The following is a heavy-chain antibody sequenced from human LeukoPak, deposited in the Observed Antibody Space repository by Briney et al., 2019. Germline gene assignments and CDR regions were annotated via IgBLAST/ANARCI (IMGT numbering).Heavy chain of an antibody. J-gene: IGHJ4*02. V-gene: IGHV1-3*01. CDR3: ARVPGVVITFDY. Sequence: ASVKVSCKASGYTFTGYYMHWVRQAPGQGLEWMGWVNAGNGNTKYSQKFQGRVTITRDTSASTAYMELSSLRSEDTAVYYCARVPGVVITFDYWGQGTLVTVSS. D-gene: IGHD3-3*01. CDR1: GYTFTGYY. CDR2: VNAGNGNT.